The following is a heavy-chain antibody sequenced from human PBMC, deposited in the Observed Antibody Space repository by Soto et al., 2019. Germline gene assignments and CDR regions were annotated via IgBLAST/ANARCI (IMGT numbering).Heavy chain of an antibody. CDR1: GYTFTSYG. J-gene: IGHJ5*02. CDR2: ISAYNGNT. CDR3: ARYNSRRSFALGRFDP. V-gene: IGHV1-18*04. D-gene: IGHD1-1*01. Sequence: ASVKVSCKASGYTFTSYGISWVRQAPGQGLEWMGWISAYNGNTNYAQKLQGRVTMTTDTSTSTAYMELRSLRSDDTAVYYCARYNSRRSFALGRFDPWGQGTLVTVSS.